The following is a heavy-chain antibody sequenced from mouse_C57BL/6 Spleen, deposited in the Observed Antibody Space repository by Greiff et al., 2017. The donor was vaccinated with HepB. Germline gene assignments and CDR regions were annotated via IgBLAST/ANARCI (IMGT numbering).Heavy chain of an antibody. CDR1: GYTFTSYW. V-gene: IGHV1-72*01. D-gene: IGHD1-1*01. CDR3: ARGITTVVAPFDY. Sequence: VQLQQPGAELVKPGASVKLSCKASGYTFTSYWMHWVKQRPGRGLEWIGRIDPNSGGTKYNEKFKSKATLTVDKPSSTAYMQLSSLTSEDSVVYYCARGITTVVAPFDYWGQGTTLTVSS. J-gene: IGHJ2*01. CDR2: IDPNSGGT.